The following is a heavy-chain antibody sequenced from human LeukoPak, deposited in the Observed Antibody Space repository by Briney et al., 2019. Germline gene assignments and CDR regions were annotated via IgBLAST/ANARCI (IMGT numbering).Heavy chain of an antibody. D-gene: IGHD4-17*01. J-gene: IGHJ4*02. CDR3: ARVRGYGDYADYFDY. Sequence: GGSLILSCAASGFTFSDYYMSWIRQAPGKGLEWVSYISSSSSYTNYADSVKGRFTISRDNAKNSLYLQMNSLRAEDTAVYYCARVRGYGDYADYFDYWGQGTLVTVSS. V-gene: IGHV3-11*03. CDR2: ISSSSSYT. CDR1: GFTFSDYY.